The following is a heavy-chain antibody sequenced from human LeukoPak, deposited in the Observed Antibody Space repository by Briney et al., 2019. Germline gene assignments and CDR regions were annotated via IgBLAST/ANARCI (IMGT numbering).Heavy chain of an antibody. CDR2: IGGSGGST. CDR3: ARGEVDTAMQTY. Sequence: PGGSLRLSCAASGFTFSSYAMSWVRQAPGKGLEWVSAIGGSGGSTYYADSAKGRFTISRDNSKNTLYLQMNSLRAEDTAVYYCARGEVDTAMQTYWGQGTLVTVSS. D-gene: IGHD5-18*01. CDR1: GFTFSSYA. V-gene: IGHV3-23*01. J-gene: IGHJ4*02.